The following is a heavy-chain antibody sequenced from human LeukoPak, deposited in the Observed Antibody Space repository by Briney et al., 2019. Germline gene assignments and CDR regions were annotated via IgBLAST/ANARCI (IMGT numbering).Heavy chain of an antibody. J-gene: IGHJ6*02. CDR3: VRDDDLPDNGMDV. CDR1: GFIFRSHG. V-gene: IGHV3-33*01. CDR2: IGSDGRNK. D-gene: IGHD3-22*01. Sequence: PGGSLRLSCEPSGFIFRSHGMHWVRQAPGKGLEWLAVIGSDGRNKFYADSVKGRFTISRDNFKNILYLQMASLSAEDTAVYYCVRDDDLPDNGMDVWGQGTTVIVS.